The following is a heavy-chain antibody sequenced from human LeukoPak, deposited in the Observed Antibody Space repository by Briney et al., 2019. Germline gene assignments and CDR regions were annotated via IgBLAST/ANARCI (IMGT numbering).Heavy chain of an antibody. CDR1: GYTFTSYG. V-gene: IGHV1-18*01. CDR2: ISAYNGNT. D-gene: IGHD6-13*01. J-gene: IGHJ6*02. CDR3: ARIEAIAAAGMYYYYGMDV. Sequence: GASVKVSCKASGYTFTSYGISWVRQAPGQRLEWMGWISAYNGNTNYAQKLQGRVTMTTDTSTSTAYMELRSLRSDDTAVYYCARIEAIAAAGMYYYYGMDVWGQGTTVTVSS.